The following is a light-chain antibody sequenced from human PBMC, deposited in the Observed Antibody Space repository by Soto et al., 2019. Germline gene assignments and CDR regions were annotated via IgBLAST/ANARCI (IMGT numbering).Light chain of an antibody. CDR1: QSLLQSNGYNY. CDR3: MQSQQSPPT. J-gene: IGKJ1*01. V-gene: IGKV2-28*01. CDR2: FGS. Sequence: DIVMTQSPLSLPVTLGEPASISCSSSQSLLQSNGYNYLDWYLQKPGQSPQLLIYFGSYRASGVPDRFSGSGSGTDFTLKIRRVEAEDVGVYYCMQSQQSPPTFGQGTKVEI.